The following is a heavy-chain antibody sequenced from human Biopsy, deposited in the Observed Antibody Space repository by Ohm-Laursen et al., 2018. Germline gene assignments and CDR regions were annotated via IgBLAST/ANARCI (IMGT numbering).Heavy chain of an antibody. D-gene: IGHD5-12*01. J-gene: IGHJ4*02. Sequence: LSLTFTFSGVSLHGGRFYWKWIRHPPGEGLGWIGKIFYSANTYYNPSLKSRVTISVDTSKNQFSLKLSSVTAADTAVYYCARLGSGDYFPTFFDFWGQGALVTVSS. CDR1: GVSLHGGRFY. V-gene: IGHV4-31*03. CDR3: ARLGSGDYFPTFFDF. CDR2: IFYSANT.